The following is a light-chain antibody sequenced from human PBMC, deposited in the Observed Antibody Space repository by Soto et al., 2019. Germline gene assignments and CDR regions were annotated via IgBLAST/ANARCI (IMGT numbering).Light chain of an antibody. CDR1: SSDVGGYNY. CDR2: EVS. Sequence: QPVSVSGSPGQSITISCTGTSSDVGGYNYVSWFQQHSGKAPKLMIYEVSNRPSGVSNRFSGSKSGNTASLTISGLQAEDEADYYCYSYTSSSTNVFGTGTKVTVL. CDR3: YSYTSSSTNV. J-gene: IGLJ1*01. V-gene: IGLV2-14*01.